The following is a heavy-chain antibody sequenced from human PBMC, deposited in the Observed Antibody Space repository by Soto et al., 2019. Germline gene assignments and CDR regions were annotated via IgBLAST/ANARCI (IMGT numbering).Heavy chain of an antibody. Sequence: EVQLVESGGGLVQPGGSLRLSCAASGFTFSSYSMNWVRQAPGKGLEWVSYISSSSSTIYYADSVKGRFTISRDKTKNSLYQQKNSLRAEDTAVYYCARANYYGSPGDFDYWGQGTLVTVSS. CDR3: ARANYYGSPGDFDY. J-gene: IGHJ4*02. V-gene: IGHV3-48*01. D-gene: IGHD3-10*01. CDR1: GFTFSSYS. CDR2: ISSSSSTI.